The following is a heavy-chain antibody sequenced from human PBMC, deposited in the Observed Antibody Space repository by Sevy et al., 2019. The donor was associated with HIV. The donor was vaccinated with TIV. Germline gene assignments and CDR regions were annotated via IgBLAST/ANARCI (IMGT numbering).Heavy chain of an antibody. CDR2: INPNSGGT. Sequence: ASVKVSCKASGYTFTGYYMHWVRQAPGQGLEWMGWINPNSGGTNYAQRFQGRVTMTRDTSISTAYMELSRLRSDDTAVYYCARGDYYDSSRYYYYYYGMDVWGQGTTVTVSS. D-gene: IGHD3-22*01. CDR1: GYTFTGYY. J-gene: IGHJ6*02. V-gene: IGHV1-2*02. CDR3: ARGDYYDSSRYYYYYYGMDV.